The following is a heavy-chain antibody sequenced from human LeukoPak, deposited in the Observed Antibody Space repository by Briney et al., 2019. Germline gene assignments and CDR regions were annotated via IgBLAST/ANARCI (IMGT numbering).Heavy chain of an antibody. V-gene: IGHV1-2*02. CDR3: ARGGTIRAAFDF. CDR1: GYTFTGYY. CDR2: INPISGGT. J-gene: IGHJ3*01. Sequence: ASVKVSCKASGYTFTGYYMHWVRQAPGQGLERMGWINPISGGTNYTQKFQGRVTMTRDTSISTAYMELSRLRSGDTAVYYCARGGTIRAAFDFWGQGTMVTVSS. D-gene: IGHD2-8*01.